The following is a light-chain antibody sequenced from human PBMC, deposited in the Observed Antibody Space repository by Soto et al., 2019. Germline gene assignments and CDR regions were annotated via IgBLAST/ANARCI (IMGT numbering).Light chain of an antibody. Sequence: DIQMTQSPSTLSASVGDRVTITCRASQSLSSLLAWYQQKPGKAPKLLIDKASSLESGVPSRFSGSGSGTEFTLTISSLQPDDSATYYCQPYNTYSPFGGGTKVEIK. V-gene: IGKV1-5*03. CDR3: QPYNTYSP. J-gene: IGKJ4*02. CDR1: QSLSSL. CDR2: KAS.